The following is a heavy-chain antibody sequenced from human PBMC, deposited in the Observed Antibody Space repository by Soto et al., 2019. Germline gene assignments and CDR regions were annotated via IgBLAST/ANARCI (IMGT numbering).Heavy chain of an antibody. CDR3: ARDTSGSTDY. V-gene: IGHV3-11*01. J-gene: IGHJ4*02. CDR2: ISSAVSSAARTI. D-gene: IGHD6-13*01. CDR1: GFTFTDYY. Sequence: LSCVASGFTFTDYYMSWIRQAPGKGLEWLSYISSAVSSAARTIPYADSVKGRFTISRDNAKNSLYLQMNSLRAEDTAVYYCARDTSGSTDYWGQGTLVTVSS.